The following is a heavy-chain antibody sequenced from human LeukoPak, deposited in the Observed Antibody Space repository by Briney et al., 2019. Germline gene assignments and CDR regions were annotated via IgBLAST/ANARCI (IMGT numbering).Heavy chain of an antibody. V-gene: IGHV3-23*01. J-gene: IGHJ4*02. CDR1: GFTFSSYA. CDR3: SKVEDCSGGSCYSGDY. CDR2: ISGSGGST. D-gene: IGHD2-15*01. Sequence: PGGSLRLSCAASGFTFSSYAMSWVRQAPGKGLEWVSAISGSGGSTYYADSVKGRFTISRDNSKNTLYLQMNSLRAEDTAVYYCSKVEDCSGGSCYSGDYWGQGTLVTVSS.